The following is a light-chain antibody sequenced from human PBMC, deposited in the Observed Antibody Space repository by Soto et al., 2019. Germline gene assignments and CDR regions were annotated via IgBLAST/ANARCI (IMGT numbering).Light chain of an antibody. J-gene: IGKJ5*01. Sequence: EIVMTQSPATLSVSPGERATLSCRASQSVSSNLAWYQHKPGQAPRLLIYGASTRDTGIPARFSGSGSGIEFNLHVSSLQSGGFDVYYCPQYSDYITFGQGTRLEI. V-gene: IGKV3-15*01. CDR3: PQYSDYIT. CDR2: GAS. CDR1: QSVSSN.